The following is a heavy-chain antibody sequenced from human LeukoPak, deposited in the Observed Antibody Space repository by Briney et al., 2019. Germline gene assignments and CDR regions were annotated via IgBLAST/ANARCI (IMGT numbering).Heavy chain of an antibody. CDR1: GFTFSSHW. V-gene: IGHV3-74*01. CDR2: INSDGSGA. D-gene: IGHD2-21*01. CDR3: ARDVVVGPKSRTLDY. J-gene: IGHJ4*02. Sequence: EGSLRLSCAASGFTFSSHWMYWVRQAPGKGLVWVSRINSDGSGALYAGSVKGRFTISRDNAKNTLYLQMNSLRADDTAVYFCARDVVVGPKSRTLDYWGQGALVTVSS.